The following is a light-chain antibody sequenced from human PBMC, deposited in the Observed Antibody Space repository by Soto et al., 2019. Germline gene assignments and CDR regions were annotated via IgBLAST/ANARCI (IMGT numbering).Light chain of an antibody. CDR3: AAWDDSLIGWV. CDR2: STN. Sequence: QSVLTQPPSASGTPGQRVTISCSGSSSNIGRNTVNWYQQLPGTAPKLLMYSTNQRPSGVPDRFSGSQSGTSASLAMSGLQSEGEADYYCAAWDDSLIGWVFGGGTKLTVL. CDR1: SSNIGRNT. J-gene: IGLJ3*02. V-gene: IGLV1-44*01.